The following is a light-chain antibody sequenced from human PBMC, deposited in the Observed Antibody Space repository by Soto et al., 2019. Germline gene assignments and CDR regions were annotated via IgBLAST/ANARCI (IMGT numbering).Light chain of an antibody. J-gene: IGKJ1*01. CDR2: GAN. V-gene: IGKV1-39*01. CDR1: QSISRY. Sequence: DIQLTQSPSSLSASVGDRITITCRSSQSISRYLNWYQQRPGTAPKVLIFGANSLQSGVPSRFSGSGSGTEFTLTISSLQPEDFATYYCQQYNSYSQRTFGQGTKVDIK. CDR3: QQYNSYSQRT.